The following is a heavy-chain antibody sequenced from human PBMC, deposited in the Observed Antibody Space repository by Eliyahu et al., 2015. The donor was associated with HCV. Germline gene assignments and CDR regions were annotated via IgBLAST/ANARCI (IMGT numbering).Heavy chain of an antibody. D-gene: IGHD1-26*01. CDR1: GFTFGDYA. V-gene: IGHV3-49*04. Sequence: EVQLXESGXGLVQPGRSLXLSCTAXGFTFGDYAMSWVRQAPGKGLEWVGFIRSKAYGGTTEYAASVKGRFTISRDDSKSIAYLQMNSLKTEDTAVYYCTRDHSPEEDRDFDYWGQGTLVTVSS. CDR3: TRDHSPEEDRDFDY. CDR2: IRSKAYGGTT. J-gene: IGHJ4*02.